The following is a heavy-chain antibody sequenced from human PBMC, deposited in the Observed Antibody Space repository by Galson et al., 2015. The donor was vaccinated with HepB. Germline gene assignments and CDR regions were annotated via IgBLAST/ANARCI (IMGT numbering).Heavy chain of an antibody. V-gene: IGHV1-18*04. Sequence: SVKVSCKASGYTFTSYGISWVRQAPGQGLEWMGWISAYNGNTNYAQKLQGRVTMTTDTSTSTAYMELRSLRSDDTAVYYCASGGYYYDSSGYQLDYWGQGTLVTVSS. CDR2: ISAYNGNT. CDR3: ASGGYYYDSSGYQLDY. D-gene: IGHD3-22*01. CDR1: GYTFTSYG. J-gene: IGHJ4*02.